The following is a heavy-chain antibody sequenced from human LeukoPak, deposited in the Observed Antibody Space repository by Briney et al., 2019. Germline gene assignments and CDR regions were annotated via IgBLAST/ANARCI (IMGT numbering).Heavy chain of an antibody. V-gene: IGHV3-74*01. J-gene: IGHJ3*02. CDR2: INGDGSST. CDR1: GFTYSSYW. Sequence: PGGSLRLSCAASGFTYSSYWMHWVRQAPWKGLVWVSRINGDGSSTSYADSVKGRFTISRDNAKNSLYLQMNSLRAEDTAVYYCARDSGYDPDAFDIWGQGTMVTVSS. CDR3: ARDSGYDPDAFDI. D-gene: IGHD5-12*01.